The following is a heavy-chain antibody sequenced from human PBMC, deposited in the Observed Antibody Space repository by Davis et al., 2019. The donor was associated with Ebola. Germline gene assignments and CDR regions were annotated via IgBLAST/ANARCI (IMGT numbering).Heavy chain of an antibody. J-gene: IGHJ6*02. CDR3: AGNSGVYYYGMDV. CDR2: IGGSDGST. V-gene: IGHV3-23*01. CDR1: GFTFSSYA. Sequence: GESLKISCEGTGFTFSSYAMSWVRQAPGKGLEWVSGIGGSDGSTYYADSVKGRFTISRHNSKNTLYLQMNSLRAEDTAVYYCAGNSGVYYYGMDVWGQGTTVTVSS. D-gene: IGHD5-12*01.